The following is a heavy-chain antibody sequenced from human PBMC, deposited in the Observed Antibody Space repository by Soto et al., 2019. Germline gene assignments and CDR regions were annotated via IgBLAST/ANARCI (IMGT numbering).Heavy chain of an antibody. CDR3: ARRDCSSTSCLFDY. CDR1: GFTFSSYS. V-gene: IGHV3-48*01. CDR2: ISSSSSTI. J-gene: IGHJ4*02. Sequence: HPGGSLRLSCAASGFTFSSYSMNWVRQAPGKGLEWVSYISSSSSTIYYADSVKGRFTISRDNAKNSLYLQMNSLRAEDTAVYYCARRDCSSTSCLFDYWGQGTLVTVSS. D-gene: IGHD2-2*01.